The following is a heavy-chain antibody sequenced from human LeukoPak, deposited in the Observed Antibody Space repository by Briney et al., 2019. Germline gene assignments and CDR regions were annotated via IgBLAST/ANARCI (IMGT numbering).Heavy chain of an antibody. Sequence: PGRCPRLSCAASGFTFRSNGMNWVRQAPGKGLEWEAIIWYDGSKEYYADSVKGRFTISRDNSKNTVYLQMNTLRAEDTALYYCATFETRGTGDFDFWGQGTLVTVSS. CDR1: GFTFRSNG. J-gene: IGHJ4*02. D-gene: IGHD3/OR15-3a*01. CDR2: IWYDGSKE. V-gene: IGHV3-33*01. CDR3: ATFETRGTGDFDF.